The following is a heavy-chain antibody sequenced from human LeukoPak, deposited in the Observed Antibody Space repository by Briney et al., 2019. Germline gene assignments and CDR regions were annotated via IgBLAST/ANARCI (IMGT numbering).Heavy chain of an antibody. J-gene: IGHJ4*02. CDR3: AKDHGNFLYFDY. D-gene: IGHD1-1*01. CDR1: GFTFSSYA. V-gene: IGHV3-23*01. CDR2: ISGSGGST. Sequence: PGGSLRLSCAASGFTFSSYAMSWVRQAPGKGLEWVSAISGSGGSTYYADSVKGRFTISRDNSKNTLYLEIDSLRAEDTAVYYCAKDHGNFLYFDYWGQGTPVTVSS.